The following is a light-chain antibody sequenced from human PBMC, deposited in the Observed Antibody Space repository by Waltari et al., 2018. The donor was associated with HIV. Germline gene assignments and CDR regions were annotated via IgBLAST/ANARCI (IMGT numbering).Light chain of an antibody. CDR1: SSNIGNNT. CDR2: SNN. CDR3: AARDDSLNGYV. V-gene: IGLV1-44*01. J-gene: IGLJ1*01. Sequence: QSVLTQPPSASGTPGQRVTISCSGSSSNIGNNTVNWYQQLPGTAPKLLIYSNNQRPSGVPDRFSGSKSGTSASLAISGLQSDDEADYYCAARDDSLNGYVFGTGTKVTVL.